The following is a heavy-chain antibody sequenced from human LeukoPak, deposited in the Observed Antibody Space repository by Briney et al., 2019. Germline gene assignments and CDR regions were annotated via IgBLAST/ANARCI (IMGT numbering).Heavy chain of an antibody. V-gene: IGHV3-66*01. J-gene: IGHJ4*02. CDR2: IYSGGNT. CDR3: ASPHFDWLSRGAFDY. Sequence: GGSLRLSCATSGFTVSSNYMSWVRQAPGKGLEWVSLIYSGGNTYYADSVKGRFTISRDNSKNTLYLQMNSLRAEDTAVYYCASPHFDWLSRGAFDYWGQGTLVTVSS. D-gene: IGHD3-9*01. CDR1: GFTVSSNY.